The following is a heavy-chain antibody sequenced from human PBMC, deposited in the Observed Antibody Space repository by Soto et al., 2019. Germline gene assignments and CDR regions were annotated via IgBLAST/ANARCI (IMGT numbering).Heavy chain of an antibody. V-gene: IGHV1-69*12. CDR2: IIPIFGTA. CDR3: ARESRYCSGGSCYFLPGIDY. Sequence: QVQLVQSGAEVKKPGSSVKVSCKAYGGTFSSYAISWVRQAPGQGLEWMGGIIPIFGTANYAQKFQGRVTITAYESTSTAYIELSSLRAEDPAVYYCARESRYCSGGSCYFLPGIDYCGQGTHVTVSS. D-gene: IGHD2-15*01. CDR1: GGTFSSYA. J-gene: IGHJ4*02.